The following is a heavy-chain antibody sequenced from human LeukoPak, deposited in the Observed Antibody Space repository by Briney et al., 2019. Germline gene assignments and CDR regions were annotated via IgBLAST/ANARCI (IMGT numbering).Heavy chain of an antibody. D-gene: IGHD3-10*01. CDR1: GGSISSGG. V-gene: IGHV3-64D*06. CDR3: VKDQELELLWFGELSRYYGMDV. CDR2: ISSNGGST. J-gene: IGHJ6*02. Sequence: LSLTCTVSGGSISSGGYYWSWVRQAPGKGLEYVSAISSNGGSTYYADSVKGRFTISRDNSKNTLYLQMSSLRAEDTAVYYCVKDQELELLWFGELSRYYGMDVWGQGTTVTVSS.